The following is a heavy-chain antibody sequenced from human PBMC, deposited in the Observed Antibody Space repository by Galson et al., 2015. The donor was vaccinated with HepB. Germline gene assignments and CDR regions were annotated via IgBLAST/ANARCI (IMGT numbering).Heavy chain of an antibody. Sequence: SLRLSCAASGFTFDDYAMHWVRQAPGKGLEWVSGISWNSGSIGYADSVKGRFTISRDNAKNSLYLRMNSLRAEDTALYYCAKDSSGYLSGAFDIWGQGTMVTVSS. CDR3: AKDSSGYLSGAFDI. J-gene: IGHJ3*02. CDR1: GFTFDDYA. V-gene: IGHV3-9*01. CDR2: ISWNSGSI. D-gene: IGHD3-22*01.